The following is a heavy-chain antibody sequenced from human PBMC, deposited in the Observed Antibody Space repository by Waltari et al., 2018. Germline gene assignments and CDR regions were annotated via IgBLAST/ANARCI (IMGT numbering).Heavy chain of an antibody. J-gene: IGHJ6*03. CDR3: ARVSLFCSSTSCLPYYYYYMDV. Sequence: QVQLVQSGAEVKKPGSSVKVSCKASGGTFSSYAISWVRQAPGQGLEWMGGIIPILGTANYAQKFQGRVTITADKSTSTAYMELSSLRSEDTAVYYCARVSLFCSSTSCLPYYYYYMDVWGKGTTVTVSS. D-gene: IGHD2-2*01. CDR2: IIPILGTA. CDR1: GGTFSSYA. V-gene: IGHV1-69*14.